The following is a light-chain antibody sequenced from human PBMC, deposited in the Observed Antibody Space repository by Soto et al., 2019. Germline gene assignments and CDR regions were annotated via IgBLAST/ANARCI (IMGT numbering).Light chain of an antibody. Sequence: DIVMTQSPLSLPVTPGEPATISCRSSQSLLHSNGYTYLDWYVQKPGQSTQRLIYLGSNRASGVPDRFSGSGSGTDFTLKISTVEAEDVGFYYCMEALQSHTFGQGTKLEIK. V-gene: IGKV2-28*01. CDR1: QSLLHSNGYTY. CDR3: MEALQSHT. J-gene: IGKJ2*01. CDR2: LGS.